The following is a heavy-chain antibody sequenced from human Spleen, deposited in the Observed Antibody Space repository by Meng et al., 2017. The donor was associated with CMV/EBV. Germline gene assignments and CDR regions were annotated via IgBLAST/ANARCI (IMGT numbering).Heavy chain of an antibody. J-gene: IGHJ5*02. V-gene: IGHV1-2*06. CDR1: RYTFTGYY. D-gene: IGHD4-17*01. CDR3: ARATTVRPYNWFDP. CDR2: INPNSGGT. Sequence: KASRYTFTGYYMHWVRQAPGKGLEWMGRINPNSGGTNYAQKFQGRVTMTRDTSISTAYMELSRLRSDDTAVYYCARATTVRPYNWFDPWGQGTLVTVSS.